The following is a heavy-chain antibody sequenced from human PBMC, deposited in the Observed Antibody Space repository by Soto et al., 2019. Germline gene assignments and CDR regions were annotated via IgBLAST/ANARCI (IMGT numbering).Heavy chain of an antibody. D-gene: IGHD4-17*01. CDR2: ISADSGNT. Sequence: QVRLVQSGAEVTKPGASVKVSCKASSYTFTSYGITWVRQAPGQGLEWMGWISADSGNTNYAQKLQGRVTITTDTSTGTDYMELRSLRSDDTAVYYCAREVDGDYGGYFDYWGQGTLVPVSS. CDR3: AREVDGDYGGYFDY. CDR1: SYTFTSYG. V-gene: IGHV1-18*01. J-gene: IGHJ4*02.